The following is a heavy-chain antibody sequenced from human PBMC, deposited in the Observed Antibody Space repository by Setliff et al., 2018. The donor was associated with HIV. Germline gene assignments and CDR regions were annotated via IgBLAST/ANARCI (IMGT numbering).Heavy chain of an antibody. CDR2: IYTSGST. CDR3: ARGGSRGSWYWDY. CDR1: GGSISSYY. D-gene: IGHD6-13*01. V-gene: IGHV4-4*09. J-gene: IGHJ4*02. Sequence: SETLSLTCSVSGGSISSYYWSWIRQPPGKGLEWIGYIYTSGSTNYNPSLKSRVTISVDTSKNHFSLRLSSVTAADTAVYYCARGGSRGSWYWDYWGQGTLVTVSS.